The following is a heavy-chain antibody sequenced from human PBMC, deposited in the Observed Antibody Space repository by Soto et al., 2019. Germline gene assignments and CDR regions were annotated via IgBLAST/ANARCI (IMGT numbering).Heavy chain of an antibody. Sequence: PGGSLRLSCAASGFTFSSYAMSWVRQAPGKGLEWVSAISGSGGSTYYADSVKGRFTISRDNSKNTLYLQMNSLRAEDTAVYYCAKGSQGIVVASWFDPWGQGTLVTVSS. CDR2: ISGSGGST. CDR1: GFTFSSYA. D-gene: IGHD2-15*01. J-gene: IGHJ5*02. CDR3: AKGSQGIVVASWFDP. V-gene: IGHV3-23*01.